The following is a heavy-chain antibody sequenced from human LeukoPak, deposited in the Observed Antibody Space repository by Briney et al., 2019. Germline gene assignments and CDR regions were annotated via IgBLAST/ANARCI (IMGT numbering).Heavy chain of an antibody. D-gene: IGHD2-2*02. J-gene: IGHJ4*02. Sequence: PSETLSLTCAVSGYSISSGYYWGWIRQPPGKGLEWIGSIYHSGSTYYNPSPKSRVTISVDTSKNQFSLKPGSVTAADTAVYYCARHQDVVVPAAIHDWGQGTLVTVSS. V-gene: IGHV4-38-2*01. CDR3: ARHQDVVVPAAIHD. CDR1: GYSISSGYY. CDR2: IYHSGST.